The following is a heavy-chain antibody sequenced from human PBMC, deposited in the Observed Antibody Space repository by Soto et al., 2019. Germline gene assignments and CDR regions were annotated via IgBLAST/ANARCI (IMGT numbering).Heavy chain of an antibody. Sequence: EASVKVSCKASGCTFTSYAMHWVRQAPGQRLEWMGWINAGNGNTKYSQKFQGRVTITRDTSASTAYMELSSLRSEDTAVYYCARWGGGITMIVAYGMDVWGQGTTVTVSS. CDR2: INAGNGNT. J-gene: IGHJ6*02. CDR3: ARWGGGITMIVAYGMDV. CDR1: GCTFTSYA. D-gene: IGHD3-22*01. V-gene: IGHV1-3*01.